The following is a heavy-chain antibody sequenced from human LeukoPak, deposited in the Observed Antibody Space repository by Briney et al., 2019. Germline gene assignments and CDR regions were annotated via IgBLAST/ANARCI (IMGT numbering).Heavy chain of an antibody. Sequence: TLSLTCTVSGGSISSGSYYWSWIRQPAGKGLEWIGRIYTSGSTNYNPSLKSRVTISVDTSKNQFSLKLSSVTAADTAVYYCAREGSIDYWGQGTLVTVSS. J-gene: IGHJ4*02. V-gene: IGHV4-61*02. D-gene: IGHD3-10*01. CDR3: AREGSIDY. CDR1: GGSISSGSYY. CDR2: IYTSGST.